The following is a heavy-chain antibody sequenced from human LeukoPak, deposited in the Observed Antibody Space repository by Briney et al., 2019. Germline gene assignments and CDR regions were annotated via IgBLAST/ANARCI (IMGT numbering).Heavy chain of an antibody. Sequence: LSQTLSLTCAISGDSVSRNSAAWNWIRQSPSRGLEWLGRTYYRSKLYNDYAVSVKSRITINPDTSKNQFSLQLNSVTPEDTAVYYCARDRTGPDYHYYGMDVWGQGTTVTVSS. CDR3: ARDRTGPDYHYYGMDV. CDR1: GDSVSRNSAA. V-gene: IGHV6-1*01. J-gene: IGHJ6*02. D-gene: IGHD1-1*01. CDR2: TYYRSKLYN.